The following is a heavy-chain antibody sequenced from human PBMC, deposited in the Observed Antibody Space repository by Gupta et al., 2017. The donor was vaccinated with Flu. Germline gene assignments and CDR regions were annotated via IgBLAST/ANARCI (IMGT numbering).Heavy chain of an antibody. V-gene: IGHV3-11*05. CDR2: ISGSGSYI. CDR1: GFTFSDYY. D-gene: IGHD6-19*01. J-gene: IGHJ4*02. CDR3: ARPFQQHTSGWYWPPEYDFNY. Sequence: QVQLVESGGALVKPRGSLLLSCAASGFTFSDYYMTWIRQAPGKGLECVSYISGSGSYINYADSVKGRFFISRDNAKNSLYLQMNTLRAEDTAVYFCARPFQQHTSGWYWPPEYDFNYWGQGTLGTVSS.